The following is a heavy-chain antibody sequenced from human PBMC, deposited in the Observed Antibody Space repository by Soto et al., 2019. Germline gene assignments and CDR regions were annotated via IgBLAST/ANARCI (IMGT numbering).Heavy chain of an antibody. D-gene: IGHD3-22*01. J-gene: IGHJ4*02. CDR2: ISYDGSNK. CDR1: GFTFSSYG. Sequence: GGSLRPSCAASGFTFSSYGMHWVRQAPGKGLEWVAVISYDGSNKYYADSVKGRFTISRDNSKNTLYLQMNSLRAEDTAVYYCAKDPYYYDTSSSNYFDYWGQGTLVTVSS. CDR3: AKDPYYYDTSSSNYFDY. V-gene: IGHV3-30*18.